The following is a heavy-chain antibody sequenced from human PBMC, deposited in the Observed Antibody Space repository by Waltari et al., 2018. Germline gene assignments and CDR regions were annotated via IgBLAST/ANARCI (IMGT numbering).Heavy chain of an antibody. J-gene: IGHJ3*02. CDR2: ISGIDGST. CDR1: GFPFSSYA. V-gene: IGHV3-23*01. D-gene: IGHD3-22*01. Sequence: EVQLLESGGGLVQPGGSLRLSCAAPGFPFSSYAMCWVRPAPGKGLEWVSAISGIDGSTYYADSVKGRFTISRDNSKNTLFLQMNSLRAEDTAVYYCARDRYYDVSGPAIWGQGTMVTVSS. CDR3: ARDRYYDVSGPAI.